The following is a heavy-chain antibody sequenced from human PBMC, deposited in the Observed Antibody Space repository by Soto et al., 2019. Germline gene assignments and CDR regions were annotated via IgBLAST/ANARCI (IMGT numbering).Heavy chain of an antibody. Sequence: GEALKISCKGSVYSFSTYWIGWVRQMPGKGLEWMGIIYPGDSDTRYSPSFQGQVTISADTSISTAYLQWSSLKASDTAMYYCARHGVDTAMIYYYGMDVWGQGTAVTVSS. CDR1: VYSFSTYW. V-gene: IGHV5-51*01. D-gene: IGHD5-18*01. CDR2: IYPGDSDT. J-gene: IGHJ6*02. CDR3: ARHGVDTAMIYYYGMDV.